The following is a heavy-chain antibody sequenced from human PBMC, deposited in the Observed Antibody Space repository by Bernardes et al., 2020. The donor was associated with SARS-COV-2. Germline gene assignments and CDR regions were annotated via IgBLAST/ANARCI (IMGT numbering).Heavy chain of an antibody. V-gene: IGHV3-43*01. CDR3: ATERQSLTVFGVGHDAFDF. D-gene: IGHD3-3*01. J-gene: IGHJ3*01. CDR1: GFTFEAYT. CDR2: VSWDGSTT. Sequence: GARRPCCAASGFTFEAYTMHWVRQVPGKDLEWVSLVSWDGSTTNYADSVKGRFIISRDSSRNTVHLQMDSLRKEDTALYYCATERQSLTVFGVGHDAFDFSGQERMVTVSS.